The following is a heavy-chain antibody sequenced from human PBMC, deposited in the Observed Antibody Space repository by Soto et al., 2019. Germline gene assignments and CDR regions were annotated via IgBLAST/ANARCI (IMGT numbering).Heavy chain of an antibody. CDR2: TYYRSKWYN. CDR3: SRDNPPSIAVAGPLWATDV. J-gene: IGHJ6*02. D-gene: IGHD6-19*01. Sequence: AHTLSLTCAISGDSASSNSAAWNWIRQSPSRGLEWLGRTYYRSKWYNDYAVSVKSRITINPDTSKNQFSLQLNSVTPEDTAVYSLSRDNPPSIAVAGPLWATDVWGQGILLTVS. CDR1: GDSASSNSAA. V-gene: IGHV6-1*01.